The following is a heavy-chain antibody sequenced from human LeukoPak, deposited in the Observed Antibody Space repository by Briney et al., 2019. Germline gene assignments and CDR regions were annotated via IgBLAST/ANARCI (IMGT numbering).Heavy chain of an antibody. Sequence: SETLSLTCTVSGVSISSYYWGWIRQPPGKGLEWIGSIYYSGSTNYNPSLKSRVTISVDMSKNQFSLKLSSVTAADTAVYYCARTTEGGYTYDYFYYYYMDVWGKGTTVTISS. CDR3: ARTTEGGYTYDYFYYYYMDV. CDR2: IYYSGST. CDR1: GVSISSYY. J-gene: IGHJ6*03. D-gene: IGHD5-18*01. V-gene: IGHV4-59*01.